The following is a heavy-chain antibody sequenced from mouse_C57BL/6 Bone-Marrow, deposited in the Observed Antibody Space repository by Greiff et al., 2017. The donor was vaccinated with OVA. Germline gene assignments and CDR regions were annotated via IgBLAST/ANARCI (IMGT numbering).Heavy chain of an antibody. CDR3: ASLYYSNPGYAMDY. Sequence: VQLQQSGAELVRPGPSVKVSCKASGYAFTNYLIEWVKQRPGQGLEWIGVINPGSGGTNYNEKFKGKATLTADKSSSTAYMQLSSLTSEDSAVYFCASLYYSNPGYAMDYWGQGTSVTVSS. V-gene: IGHV1-54*01. D-gene: IGHD2-5*01. J-gene: IGHJ4*01. CDR2: INPGSGGT. CDR1: GYAFTNYL.